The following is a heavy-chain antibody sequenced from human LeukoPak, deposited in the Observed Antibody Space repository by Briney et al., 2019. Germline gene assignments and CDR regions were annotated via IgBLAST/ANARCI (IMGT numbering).Heavy chain of an antibody. D-gene: IGHD2-15*01. CDR2: INHSGST. J-gene: IGHJ3*02. CDR3: ARGADDAFDI. CDR1: GGSFRGYY. Sequence: KASETLSLTCAVYGGSFRGYYWSWIRQPPGKGLEWIGEINHSGSTNYNPSLKSRVTISVDTSKNQFSLKLSSVTAADTAVYYCARGADDAFDIWGQGTMVTVSS. V-gene: IGHV4-34*01.